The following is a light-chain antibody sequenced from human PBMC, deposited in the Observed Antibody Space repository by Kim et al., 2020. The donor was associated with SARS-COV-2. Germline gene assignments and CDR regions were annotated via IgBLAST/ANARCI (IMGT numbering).Light chain of an antibody. CDR1: EGISSY. V-gene: IGKV1-8*01. Sequence: IRMNKSPSSLYVSKGERVTINCRGSEGISSYLAWYQQKPGKAPKLLIYAASTLQSGVPSRFSGSGSWTYFTLTITCLHSEDFATYYFQQYYIYSPLTFGELTNLEI. CDR3: QQYYIYSPLT. CDR2: AAS. J-gene: IGKJ4*01.